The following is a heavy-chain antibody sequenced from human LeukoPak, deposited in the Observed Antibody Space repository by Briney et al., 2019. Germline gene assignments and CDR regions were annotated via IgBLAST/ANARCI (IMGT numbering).Heavy chain of an antibody. J-gene: IGHJ4*02. CDR3: ARPNIAAAEGFDY. D-gene: IGHD6-13*01. V-gene: IGHV5-51*01. CDR1: GYSFSNFW. CDR2: IYPGDSDT. Sequence: GESLKISCKSSGYSFSNFWIGWVRQMPGKGLEWMGIIYPGDSDTRYSPSFQGQVTISADKSISTAYLQWSSLKASDTTMYYCARPNIAAAEGFDYWGQGTLVTVSS.